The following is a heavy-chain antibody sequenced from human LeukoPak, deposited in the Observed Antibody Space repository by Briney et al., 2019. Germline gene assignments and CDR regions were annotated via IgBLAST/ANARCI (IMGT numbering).Heavy chain of an antibody. Sequence: PGGSLRLSCAASGFTFSSYAMSWVRQAPGKGLEWVSAISGSGGSTYYADSVKGRITISRDNSKNTLYLQMNSLRAEDTAVYYCARPGMDYYDSSEGPHFDYWGQGTLVTVSS. CDR3: ARPGMDYYDSSEGPHFDY. J-gene: IGHJ4*02. CDR1: GFTFSSYA. CDR2: ISGSGGST. V-gene: IGHV3-23*01. D-gene: IGHD3-22*01.